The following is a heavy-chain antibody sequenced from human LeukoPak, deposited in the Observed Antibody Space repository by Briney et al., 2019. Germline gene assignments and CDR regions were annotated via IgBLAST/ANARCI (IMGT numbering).Heavy chain of an antibody. CDR2: VNPSGST. CDR1: DESLSGFS. Sequence: PSETLSLTCVVSDESLSGFSWNWVRQSPGKGLESIGEVNPSGSTNYNPSLQGRVTISLDRSKNHFFLNLTSVTAADTAVYYCARGVMQLGRFNFYMNVWGNGTTVIVSS. V-gene: IGHV4-34*01. CDR3: ARGVMQLGRFNFYMNV. J-gene: IGHJ6*03. D-gene: IGHD1-1*01.